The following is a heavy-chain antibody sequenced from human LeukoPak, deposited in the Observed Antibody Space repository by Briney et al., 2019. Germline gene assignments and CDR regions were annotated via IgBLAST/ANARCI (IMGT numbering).Heavy chain of an antibody. Sequence: ASVKVSCKVSGHTLTELSMHWVRRAPGEGLEWMGGFDPEDSETIYAQKFQGRVTMTEDTSTDTAYMELSSLRSEDTAVYYCATNRERITIFGVVSPFDYWGQGTLVTVSS. V-gene: IGHV1-24*01. D-gene: IGHD3-3*01. CDR3: ATNRERITIFGVVSPFDY. J-gene: IGHJ4*02. CDR1: GHTLTELS. CDR2: FDPEDSET.